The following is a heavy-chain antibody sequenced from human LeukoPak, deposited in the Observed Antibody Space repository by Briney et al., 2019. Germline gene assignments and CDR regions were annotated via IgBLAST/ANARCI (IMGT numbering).Heavy chain of an antibody. CDR2: ISDSGGST. V-gene: IGHV3-23*01. CDR1: RFAFSNYG. Sequence: GGSLSLSCAVSRFAFSNYGMSWIRQAPGKGLEWVSAISDSGGSTYYADSVKGRFTISRDNSKNTLYLQMNSLRAEDTALYYCAKSPYYDTSGSYREYYFDYWGQGALVTVSS. J-gene: IGHJ4*02. D-gene: IGHD3-22*01. CDR3: AKSPYYDTSGSYREYYFDY.